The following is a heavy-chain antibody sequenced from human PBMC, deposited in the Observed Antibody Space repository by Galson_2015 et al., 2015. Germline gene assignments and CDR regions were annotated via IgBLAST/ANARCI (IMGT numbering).Heavy chain of an antibody. CDR1: GYTFTSYA. D-gene: IGHD2-15*01. CDR2: INAGNGNT. CDR3: ARGRGDCSGGSCPYYYYGMDV. Sequence: SVKVSCKASGYTFTSYAMHWVRQAPGQRLEWMGWINAGNGNTKYSQKVQGRVTITRDTSASTAYMELSSLRSEDTAVYYCARGRGDCSGGSCPYYYYGMDVWGQGTTVTVSS. V-gene: IGHV1-3*01. J-gene: IGHJ6*02.